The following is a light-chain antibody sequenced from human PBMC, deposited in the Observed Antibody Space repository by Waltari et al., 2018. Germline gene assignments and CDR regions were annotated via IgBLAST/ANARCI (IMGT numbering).Light chain of an antibody. J-gene: IGKJ2*01. V-gene: IGKV3-20*01. CDR2: GAT. CDR3: HQYGRSPYT. Sequence: EIVLTQSPGTLSSSPGERATLSCRASQRVDTTYLAWFQQKPDQAPRLLIYGATTRATGIPHRFSGSGSETDFTLTISSLEPEDLAVYYCHQYGRSPYTFGQGTKLEI. CDR1: QRVDTTY.